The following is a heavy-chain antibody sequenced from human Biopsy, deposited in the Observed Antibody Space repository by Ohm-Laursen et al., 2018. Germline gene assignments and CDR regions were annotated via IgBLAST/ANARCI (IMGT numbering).Heavy chain of an antibody. J-gene: IGHJ4*02. D-gene: IGHD3-3*01. CDR2: IVPILGHL. Sequence: SSVKVSCKVSGGPSSNYAFSWVRQAPGQGLEWVGRIVPILGHLNYAQRFQGRASITADKSTTYVYMELSRLTSGDTAVYYCAADADGYYTEFDYWGPGTLATVSS. V-gene: IGHV1-69*04. CDR3: AADADGYYTEFDY. CDR1: GGPSSNYA.